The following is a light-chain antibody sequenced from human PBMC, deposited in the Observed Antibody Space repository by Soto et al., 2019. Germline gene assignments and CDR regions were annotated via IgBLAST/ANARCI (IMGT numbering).Light chain of an antibody. J-gene: IGKJ5*01. V-gene: IGKV1-17*02. Sequence: DIQMTQSPSSLSASVGDRVTITCRASQGIRIDLGWFQQRPGKAPKRLIYGASSLQSGVPSRFSGSGYGTEFTLTISNLQPEDFATYFCQQSYNTPITFGQGTRLE. CDR2: GAS. CDR1: QGIRID. CDR3: QQSYNTPIT.